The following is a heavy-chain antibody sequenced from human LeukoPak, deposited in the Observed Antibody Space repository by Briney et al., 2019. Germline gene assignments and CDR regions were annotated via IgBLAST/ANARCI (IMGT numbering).Heavy chain of an antibody. J-gene: IGHJ5*02. D-gene: IGHD3-16*01. CDR1: GFTFSIYW. V-gene: IGHV3-74*03. CDR3: ARDLDYGVRSKFDL. Sequence: PGGSLRLACAASGFTFSIYWMHWVRQVPGKGLVWVSRIKSDGSSIMYADSVRGRFTISRDNAMNTLYLQMNSLRAEDTAVYYCARDLDYGVRSKFDLWGQGTLVTVSS. CDR2: IKSDGSSI.